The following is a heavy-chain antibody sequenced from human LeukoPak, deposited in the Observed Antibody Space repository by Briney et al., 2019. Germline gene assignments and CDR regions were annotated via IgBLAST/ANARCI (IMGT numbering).Heavy chain of an antibody. CDR3: ARLSDPSKSPGPLDI. CDR1: GDTFNSVA. J-gene: IGHJ6*04. V-gene: IGHV1-69*01. Sequence: GSSVKVSCKASGDTFNSVALSWVRLAPGQGLEWMGGIIPIFGTANYAQGFLGRVTITSDESTSTAYMEINSLTSEDTAVYYCARLSDPSKSPGPLDIWGKGTTVTVSS. CDR2: IIPIFGTA. D-gene: IGHD4-11*01.